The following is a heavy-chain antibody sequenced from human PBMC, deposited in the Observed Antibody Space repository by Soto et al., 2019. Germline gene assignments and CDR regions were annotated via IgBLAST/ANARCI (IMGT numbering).Heavy chain of an antibody. J-gene: IGHJ4*02. D-gene: IGHD6-6*01. V-gene: IGHV3-23*01. Sequence: EVQLLESGGGLVQPGGSLRLSCVASGFSFSGFAMSWVRQAPGKGLVWVSSITGTGVSIYYADSVRGRFTISRDNSTNTLYLKMSSLRAEDTAMYYCAKDSIPYSSSYDLDHWGRGALFTVSS. CDR2: ITGTGVSI. CDR1: GFSFSGFA. CDR3: AKDSIPYSSSYDLDH.